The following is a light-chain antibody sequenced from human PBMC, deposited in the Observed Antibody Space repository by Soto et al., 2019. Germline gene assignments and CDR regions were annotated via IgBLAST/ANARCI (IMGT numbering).Light chain of an antibody. V-gene: IGLV2-14*03. CDR1: SSDVGGYNY. CDR2: DVS. CDR3: SSYTTSNTRQIV. Sequence: QSVLTQPASVSGSPGQSITISWTGTSSDVGGYNYVSWYQHHPGKAPKLMIFDVSNRPSGVSNRFSGSKSGNTASLTISGLQPEDEADYYCSSYTTSNTRQIVFGTGTKVTVL. J-gene: IGLJ1*01.